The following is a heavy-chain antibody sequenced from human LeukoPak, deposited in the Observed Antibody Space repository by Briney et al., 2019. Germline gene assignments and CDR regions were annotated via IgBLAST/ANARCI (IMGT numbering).Heavy chain of an antibody. CDR2: IIPIFGTA. D-gene: IGHD1-26*01. J-gene: IGHJ5*02. Sequence: ASVKVSCKASGGTFSSYAISWVRQAPGQGLEWMGGIIPIFGTANYAQKFQGRVTITADESTSTAYMELSSLRPEDTAVYYCARTSSWEGGEGGNWFDPWGQGTLVTVSS. CDR3: ARTSSWEGGEGGNWFDP. V-gene: IGHV1-69*13. CDR1: GGTFSSYA.